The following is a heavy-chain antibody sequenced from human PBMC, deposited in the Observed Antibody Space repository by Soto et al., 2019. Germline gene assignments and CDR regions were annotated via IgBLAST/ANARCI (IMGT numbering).Heavy chain of an antibody. CDR2: INAGNGNT. V-gene: IGHV1-3*01. CDR3: ARAPCTNGVCLNWFDP. CDR1: GYTFTSYA. D-gene: IGHD2-8*01. Sequence: ASVKVSCKASGYTFTSYAMHWVRQAPGQRLEWMGWINAGNGNTKYSQKFQGRVTITRDTSASTAYMELSSLRSEDTAVYYCARAPCTNGVCLNWFDPWGQGTLVTVS. J-gene: IGHJ5*02.